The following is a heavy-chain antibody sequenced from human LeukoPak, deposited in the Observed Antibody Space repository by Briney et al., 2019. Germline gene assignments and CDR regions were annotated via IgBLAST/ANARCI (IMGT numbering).Heavy chain of an antibody. Sequence: PGRSLRLSCAASGLTFSSYATHWVRQAPGKGLEWVAVISYDGSNKYYADSVKGRFTISRDNSKNTLYLQINSLRAEDTAVYYCARDGQGWLMSIGYYYFDYWGQGTLVTVSS. CDR1: GLTFSSYA. CDR3: ARDGQGWLMSIGYYYFDY. D-gene: IGHD2-15*01. J-gene: IGHJ4*02. CDR2: ISYDGSNK. V-gene: IGHV3-30-3*01.